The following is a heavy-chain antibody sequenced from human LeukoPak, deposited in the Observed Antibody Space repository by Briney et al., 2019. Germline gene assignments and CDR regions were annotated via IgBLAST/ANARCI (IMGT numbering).Heavy chain of an antibody. CDR2: ISVYNGNT. CDR3: ARMILLLGDVLTVPPRGFDY. D-gene: IGHD3-9*01. Sequence: ASVKVSFTASGYTFTTYGISWVRQAPGQGLEWLGRISVYNGNTNYAQKLQGRVTMTTDTSTSTAYMELRSLRSDDTAVYYCARMILLLGDVLTVPPRGFDYWGQGTLVTVSS. CDR1: GYTFTTYG. V-gene: IGHV1-18*01. J-gene: IGHJ4*02.